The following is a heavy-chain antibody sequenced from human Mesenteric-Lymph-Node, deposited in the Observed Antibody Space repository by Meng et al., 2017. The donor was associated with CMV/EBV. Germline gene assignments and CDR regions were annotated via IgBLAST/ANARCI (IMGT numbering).Heavy chain of an antibody. Sequence: SETLSLTCTVSGGSINNYYWSWIRQPPGKGLEWIGYIYYSGSTNYNPSLKSRVTISVDTSKNQFSLKLSSVTAADTAVYYCARVGGSSWYEYYYYGMDVWGQGTTVTVSS. CDR2: IYYSGST. D-gene: IGHD6-13*01. J-gene: IGHJ6*02. CDR3: ARVGGSSWYEYYYYGMDV. CDR1: GGSINNYY. V-gene: IGHV4-59*12.